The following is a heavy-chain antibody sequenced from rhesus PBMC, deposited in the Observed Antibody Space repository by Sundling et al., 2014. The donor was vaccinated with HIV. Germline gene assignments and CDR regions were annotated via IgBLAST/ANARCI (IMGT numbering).Heavy chain of an antibody. CDR2: IYGSSGST. J-gene: IGHJ6*01. CDR1: GGSISGYY. Sequence: QVQLQESGPGVVKPSETLSLTCAVSGGSISGYYWNWIRQPPGKGLEWIGNIYGSSGSTYYNPSLKSRVTISKDTSKTQLFLNLSSVTAADTAVYYCASLLDSWGQGVVVTVSS. CDR3: ASLLDS. V-gene: IGHV4-165*01.